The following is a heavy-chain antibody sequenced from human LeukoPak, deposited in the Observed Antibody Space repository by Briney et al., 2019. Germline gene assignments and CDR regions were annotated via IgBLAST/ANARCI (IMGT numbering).Heavy chain of an antibody. Sequence: GRSLRLSCAASGFTFSSYGMHWVRQAPGKGLEWVSYISGSSDNTNYADSVKGRFTISRDNAKNSLYLQMNSLRAEDTAVYYCTRHPAEGDYWGQGTLVTVSS. J-gene: IGHJ4*02. CDR3: TRHPAEGDY. CDR1: GFTFSSYG. V-gene: IGHV3-21*04. CDR2: ISGSSDNT. D-gene: IGHD2-15*01.